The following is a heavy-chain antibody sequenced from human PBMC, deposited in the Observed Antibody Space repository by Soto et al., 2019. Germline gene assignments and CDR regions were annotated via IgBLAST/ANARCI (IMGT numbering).Heavy chain of an antibody. CDR2: ITAAGIT. D-gene: IGHD1-7*01. Sequence: PGESLRLSCAPSGFTFGNYAMSWVRQAPGKGLEWVSHITAAGITYYADSVRGRFVISRDSSTNMVYLQMNSLRVEDTALYYCAKCLQMYWNYDAFHIWGQGTMVTVSS. CDR1: GFTFGNYA. CDR3: AKCLQMYWNYDAFHI. J-gene: IGHJ3*02. V-gene: IGHV3-23*01.